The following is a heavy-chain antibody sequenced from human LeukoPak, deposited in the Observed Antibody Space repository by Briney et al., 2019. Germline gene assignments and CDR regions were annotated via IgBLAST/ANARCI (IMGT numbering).Heavy chain of an antibody. Sequence: ASVKVSCKASGYTLTDHYMHWLRQTRGHGLEWMGWINPTNGFAVYGQAFQGRVTMTRDTSISTVCMELTNLRSDDTGVYYCAKEGYSNGPDPWGPGSLVTVSS. D-gene: IGHD5-12*01. V-gene: IGHV1-2*02. J-gene: IGHJ5*02. CDR1: GYTLTDHY. CDR3: AKEGYSNGPDP. CDR2: INPTNGFA.